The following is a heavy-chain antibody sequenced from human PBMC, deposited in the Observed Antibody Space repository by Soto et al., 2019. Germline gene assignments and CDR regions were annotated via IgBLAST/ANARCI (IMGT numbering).Heavy chain of an antibody. CDR3: ARVRGGGPFDD. J-gene: IGHJ4*02. CDR2: IYSSGSA. D-gene: IGHD1-26*01. Sequence: QVQLQESGPGLVKPSQTLSLTCTVSGGSISRGGYYWGWIRQHPGKGLEWIGDIYSSGSAYYHPSLKSRVTLSVDPSKHQSPLKLGSVTAADPAVYYCARVRGGGPFDDWGQGTLVTVSS. CDR1: GGSISRGGYY. V-gene: IGHV4-31*03.